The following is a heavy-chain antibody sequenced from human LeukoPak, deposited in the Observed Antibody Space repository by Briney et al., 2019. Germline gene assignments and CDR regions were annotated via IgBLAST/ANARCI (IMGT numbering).Heavy chain of an antibody. D-gene: IGHD6-13*01. CDR1: GYTFTSYD. Sequence: VASVKVSCKASGYTFTSYDINWVRQATGQGLEWMGWMNPNSGNTGYAQKFQGRVTMTRNTSISTAYMELSSLRSEDTAVYYCARIGYNSSWLSYYYYSGMDVRGQGTTVTASS. CDR2: MNPNSGNT. J-gene: IGHJ6*01. CDR3: ARIGYNSSWLSYYYYSGMDV. V-gene: IGHV1-8*01.